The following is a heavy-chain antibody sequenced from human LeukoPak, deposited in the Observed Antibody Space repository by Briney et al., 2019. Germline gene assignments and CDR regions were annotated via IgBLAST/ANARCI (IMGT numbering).Heavy chain of an antibody. Sequence: SETLSLTCTVSGGSISSSSYYWGWIRQPPGQGLEWIGSIYYSGSTYYNPSLKSRVTISVDTSKNQFSLKLSSVTAADTAVYYCARRLQQLVNYFDYWGQGTLVTVSS. D-gene: IGHD6-13*01. CDR1: GGSISSSSYY. V-gene: IGHV4-39*01. CDR2: IYYSGST. J-gene: IGHJ4*02. CDR3: ARRLQQLVNYFDY.